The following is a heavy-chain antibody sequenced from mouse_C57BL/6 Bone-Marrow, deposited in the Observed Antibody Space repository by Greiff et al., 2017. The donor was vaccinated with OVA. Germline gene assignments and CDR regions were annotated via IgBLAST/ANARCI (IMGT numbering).Heavy chain of an antibody. J-gene: IGHJ1*03. V-gene: IGHV1-87*01. CDR1: YTFSRRVH. CDR3: AGDSAVYYCVQLGRYFDV. CDR2: GQGLEWIG. Sequence: QVQLKESGPELARPWASVKISCQAFYTFSRRVHFAIRDTNYWMQWVKQRPGQGLEWIGAISPGNGDPSYNQKDKGKATFTAKKYSMTADKQLSSLTAGDSAVYYCVQLGRYFDVWGTGTTVTVSS. D-gene: IGHD4-1*02.